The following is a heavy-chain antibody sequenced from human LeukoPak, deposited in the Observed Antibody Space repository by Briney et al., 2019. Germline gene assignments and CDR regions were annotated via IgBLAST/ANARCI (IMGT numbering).Heavy chain of an antibody. CDR2: INPNSGGT. V-gene: IGHV1-2*04. Sequence: ASVKVSCKASGYTFTGYYMHWVRQAPGQGLEWMGWINPNSGGTNYAQKFQGWVTMTRDTSISTAYMELSRLRSDDTAVYHCARSGPYSSGGDPFDYWGQGTLVTVSS. CDR1: GYTFTGYY. J-gene: IGHJ4*02. D-gene: IGHD6-19*01. CDR3: ARSGPYSSGGDPFDY.